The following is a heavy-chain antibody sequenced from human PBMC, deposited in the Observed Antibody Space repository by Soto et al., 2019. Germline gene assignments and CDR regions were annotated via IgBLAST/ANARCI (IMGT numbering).Heavy chain of an antibody. CDR1: GGSFSDYA. CDR2: IIPMLGIA. CDR3: ARDGDYYDSSGFQRDYHYYGMDV. V-gene: IGHV1-69*01. D-gene: IGHD3-22*01. Sequence: QVQLVQSGAEVKKPGSSVKVSCQASGGSFSDYAISWVRQAPGQGLEWMGGIIPMLGIADNAQKFQGRVIITADEYTSTVYTELSSMRSEDTAVYYCARDGDYYDSSGFQRDYHYYGMDVWGQGTTVTVAS. J-gene: IGHJ6*02.